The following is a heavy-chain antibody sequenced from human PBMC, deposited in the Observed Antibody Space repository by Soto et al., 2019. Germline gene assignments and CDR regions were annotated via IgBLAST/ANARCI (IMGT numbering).Heavy chain of an antibody. CDR3: ASPPTNLDYADDTRFDP. J-gene: IGHJ5*02. D-gene: IGHD4-17*01. CDR2: INQDGGQT. V-gene: IGHV3-7*01. Sequence: GGSLRLSCGASGFIFSRYWVNWVRQAPGKGLEWVANINQDGGQTYYVDSVKGRFTISRNNAKNFLYLQMDSLRAEDTAVYYCASPPTNLDYADDTRFDPWGQGTLVTVSS. CDR1: GFIFSRYW.